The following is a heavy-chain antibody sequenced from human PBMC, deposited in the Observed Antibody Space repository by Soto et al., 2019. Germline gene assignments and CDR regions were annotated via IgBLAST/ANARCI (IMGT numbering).Heavy chain of an antibody. D-gene: IGHD2-8*01. CDR1: GYFIASGIH. V-gene: IGHV4-38-2*01. CDR3: ARFRGYCTTGNGAADW. Sequence: PSETLSLTCAFSGYFIASGIHWGWIRQPPGKGLEWVGNVFHSGRASYNPSLKSRVTMWVDTSNNQFSMNLKAVTAADTAIYYCARFRGYCTTGNGAADWWGQGTLVTVS. J-gene: IGHJ4*02. CDR2: VFHSGRA.